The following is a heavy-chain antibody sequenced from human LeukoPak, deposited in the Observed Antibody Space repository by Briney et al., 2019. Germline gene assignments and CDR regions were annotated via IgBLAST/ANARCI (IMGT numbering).Heavy chain of an antibody. J-gene: IGHJ4*02. D-gene: IGHD6-13*01. Sequence: GGSLRLSCAASGFTFSSYWMSWVRQAPGKGLEWVANIKQDGSEKYYVDSVKGRFTISRDNAKNSLYLQMNSLRAEDTAVYYCARDCTGIAAADCGPDYWGQGTLVTVSS. V-gene: IGHV3-7*01. CDR3: ARDCTGIAAADCGPDY. CDR2: IKQDGSEK. CDR1: GFTFSSYW.